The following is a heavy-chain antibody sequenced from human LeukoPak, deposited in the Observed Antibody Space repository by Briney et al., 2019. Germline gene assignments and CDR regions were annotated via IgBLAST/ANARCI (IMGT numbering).Heavy chain of an antibody. D-gene: IGHD6-6*01. Sequence: GGSLRLSCAASGFTFSSYSINWVRQAPGKGLEWVSSISSSSSYIYYADSVKGRFTISRDNSKNTLYLQMDSLRADDTAVYYCAKSSLVVPYDYWGQGTLVTVSS. J-gene: IGHJ4*02. CDR1: GFTFSSYS. V-gene: IGHV3-21*04. CDR3: AKSSLVVPYDY. CDR2: ISSSSSYI.